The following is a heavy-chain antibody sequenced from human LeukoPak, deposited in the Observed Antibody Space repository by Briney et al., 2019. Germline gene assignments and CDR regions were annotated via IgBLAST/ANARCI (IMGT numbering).Heavy chain of an antibody. D-gene: IGHD6-19*01. CDR1: GYTLTELS. J-gene: IGHJ3*02. CDR2: FDPEDGET. CDR3: ATYAPSSGSFPAQYAFDI. V-gene: IGHV1-24*01. Sequence: ASVKVSCKVSGYTLTELSMHWVRQAPGKGLEWMGGFDPEDGETIYAQKFQGRVTMTEDTSTDTAYMELSSLRSEDTAVYYCATYAPSSGSFPAQYAFDIWGQGTIVTVSS.